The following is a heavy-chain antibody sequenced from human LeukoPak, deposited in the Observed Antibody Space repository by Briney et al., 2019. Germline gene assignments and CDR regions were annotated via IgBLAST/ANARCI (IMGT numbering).Heavy chain of an antibody. D-gene: IGHD3-3*01. Sequence: SETLSLTCTVSGGSISSYYWSWIRQPPGKGLEWIGYIYYSGSTNYNPSLKSRVTISVDTSKNRFSLKLSSVTAADTAVYYCARAPNRITIFGVVRRGDYYMDVWGKGTTVTVSS. CDR1: GGSISSYY. CDR2: IYYSGST. CDR3: ARAPNRITIFGVVRRGDYYMDV. J-gene: IGHJ6*03. V-gene: IGHV4-59*01.